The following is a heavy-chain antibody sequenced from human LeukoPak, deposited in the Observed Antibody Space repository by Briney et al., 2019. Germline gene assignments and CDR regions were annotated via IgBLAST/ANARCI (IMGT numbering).Heavy chain of an antibody. Sequence: PGGSLRLSCAASGFSLSSYAMSWVRQAPGKGLEWVSATSSSDSGTYYADSVKGRFTISRDNAKNSLYLQLNSLRAEDTAVYYCARDPYSGSYSDYYYYYMDIWGKGTTVTVSS. CDR1: GFSLSSYA. V-gene: IGHV3-23*01. CDR2: TSSSDSGT. J-gene: IGHJ6*03. CDR3: ARDPYSGSYSDYYYYYMDI. D-gene: IGHD1-26*01.